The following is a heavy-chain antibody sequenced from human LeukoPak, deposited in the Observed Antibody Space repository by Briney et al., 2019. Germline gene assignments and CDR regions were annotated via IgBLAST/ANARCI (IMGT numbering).Heavy chain of an antibody. V-gene: IGHV4-31*03. CDR2: IYYSGST. Sequence: SETLSLTCTVSGGSISSGGYYWSWIRQHPGKGLEWIGYIYYSGSTYYNPSLKSRVTISVDTSKNQFSLKLSSVTAADTAVYYCARGPTLTGLDYWGQGTLVTVSS. CDR1: GGSISSGGYY. CDR3: ARGPTLTGLDY. J-gene: IGHJ4*02. D-gene: IGHD7-27*01.